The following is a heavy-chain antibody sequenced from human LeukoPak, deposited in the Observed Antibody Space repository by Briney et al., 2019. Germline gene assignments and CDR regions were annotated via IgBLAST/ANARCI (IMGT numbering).Heavy chain of an antibody. J-gene: IGHJ4*02. CDR1: GFTFDDYA. CDR3: ARDDGYSYGFDY. V-gene: IGHV3-9*01. D-gene: IGHD5-18*01. CDR2: ISWNSGSI. Sequence: GRSLRLSCAASGFTFDDYAMHWVRQAPGKGLEWVSGISWNSGSIGYADSVKGRFTISRDNAKNSLYLQMNSLRAEDTALYYCARDDGYSYGFDYWGQGTLVTVSS.